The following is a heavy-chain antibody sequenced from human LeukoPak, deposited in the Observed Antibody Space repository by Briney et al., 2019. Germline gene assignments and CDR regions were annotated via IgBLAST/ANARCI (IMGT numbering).Heavy chain of an antibody. D-gene: IGHD6-13*01. J-gene: IGHJ6*03. CDR1: GFTFSSYE. CDR2: ISSSGSTI. CDR3: ALKGGSSSWYWHYYYMDV. V-gene: IGHV3-48*03. Sequence: GGSLRLSCAASGFTFSSYEMNWVRQAPGKGLEWVSYISSSGSTIYYADSVKGRFAISRDNAKNSLYLQMNSLRAEDTAAYYCALKGGSSSWYWHYYYMDVWGKGTTVTISS.